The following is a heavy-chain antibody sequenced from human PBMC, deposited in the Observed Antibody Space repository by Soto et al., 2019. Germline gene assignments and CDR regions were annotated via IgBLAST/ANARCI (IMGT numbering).Heavy chain of an antibody. V-gene: IGHV1-2*02. CDR1: GYTFTGYY. CDR3: ARSLGYCSGGSCYSGYYGMDV. CDR2: INPNSGGT. Sequence: ASVKVSCKASGYTFTGYYRHWVRQAPGQGLEWMGWINPNSGGTNYAQKFQGRVTMTRDTSISTAYMELSRLRSDDTAVYYCARSLGYCSGGSCYSGYYGMDVWGQGTTVTVSS. D-gene: IGHD2-15*01. J-gene: IGHJ6*02.